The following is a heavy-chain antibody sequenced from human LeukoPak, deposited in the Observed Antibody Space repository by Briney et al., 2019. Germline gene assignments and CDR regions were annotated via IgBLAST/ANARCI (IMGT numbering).Heavy chain of an antibody. CDR3: ARGYYANYFDY. CDR1: GFTFSSQS. CDR2: ISSSSSTI. J-gene: IGHJ4*02. D-gene: IGHD1-26*01. V-gene: IGHV3-48*01. Sequence: GGSLRLSCAGSGFTFSSQSMNWVRQAPGKGLEWVSYISSSSSTIYYAGSVKGRFTISRDNAKNSLYLQMNSLRAEDTAVYYCARGYYANYFDYWGQGTLVTVSS.